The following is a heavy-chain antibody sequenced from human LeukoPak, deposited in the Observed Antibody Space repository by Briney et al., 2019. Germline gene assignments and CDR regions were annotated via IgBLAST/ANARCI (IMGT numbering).Heavy chain of an antibody. J-gene: IGHJ4*02. CDR2: ISSSSSTI. Sequence: GGSLRLLCAASGFTFSSYSLNWVRQAPGKGLEWVSYISSSSSTIYYADSVKGRFTISRDNAKNSLYLQMNSLRDEDTAVYYCARVRYGSGRFDSWGQGTLVTVSS. CDR3: ARVRYGSGRFDS. D-gene: IGHD3-10*01. CDR1: GFTFSSYS. V-gene: IGHV3-48*02.